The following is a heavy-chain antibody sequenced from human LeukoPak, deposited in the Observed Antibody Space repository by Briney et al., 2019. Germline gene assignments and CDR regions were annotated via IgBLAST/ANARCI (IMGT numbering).Heavy chain of an antibody. CDR3: ARQAAARPIYWFDP. CDR2: IYTSGST. Sequence: PSETLSLTCTVSGGSISSYYWSWIRQPPGKGLEWIGYIYTSGSTNYNPSLKSQVTISVDTSKNQFSLKLSSVTAADTAVYYCARQAAARPIYWFDPWGQGTLVTVSS. CDR1: GGSISSYY. D-gene: IGHD6-6*01. J-gene: IGHJ5*02. V-gene: IGHV4-4*09.